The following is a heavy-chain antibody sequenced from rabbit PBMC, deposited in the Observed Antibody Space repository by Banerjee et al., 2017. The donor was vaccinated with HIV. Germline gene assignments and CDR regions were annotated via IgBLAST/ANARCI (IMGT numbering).Heavy chain of an antibody. CDR3: ARGYASHGNGYGYHNL. CDR2: IYAGSSSDT. J-gene: IGHJ4*01. Sequence: QEQLEESGGDLVKPEGSLTLTCTASGFSFSSSYWICWVRQAPGKGLEWIGCIYAGSSSDTYYASWAKGRFTISKTSSTTVTLQMTSLTAADTATYFCARGYASHGNGYGYHNLWGQGTLVTVS. CDR1: GFSFSSSYW. V-gene: IGHV1S45*01. D-gene: IGHD6-1*01.